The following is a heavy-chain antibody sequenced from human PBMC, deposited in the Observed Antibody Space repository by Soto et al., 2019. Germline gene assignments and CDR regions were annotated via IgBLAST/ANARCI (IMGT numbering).Heavy chain of an antibody. CDR1: GFTIRNYA. CDR3: ARTPREQYNRGRFDP. CDR2: ISGSGITT. V-gene: IGHV3-23*01. Sequence: EVQMLESGGALVPRGGSLRLSCEVSGFTIRNYALSWVRQAPGKGLEWVSSISGSGITTYYADSVKGRFSISRDNSENTLYLHINGLRDEDTAVYFCARTPREQYNRGRFDPWGQGTLVTVSS. J-gene: IGHJ5*02. D-gene: IGHD1-1*01.